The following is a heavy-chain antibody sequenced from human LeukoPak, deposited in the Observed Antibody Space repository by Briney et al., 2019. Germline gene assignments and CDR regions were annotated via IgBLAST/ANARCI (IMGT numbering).Heavy chain of an antibody. J-gene: IGHJ4*02. CDR3: AKANPDFWSTLYFDY. CDR2: ISYDGSNK. CDR1: GFTFSSYG. Sequence: GRSLRLSCAASGFTFSSYGMHWVRQAPGKGLEWVAVISYDGSNKYYADSVKGRFTISRDNSKNTLYLQMNSLRAEDTAVYYCAKANPDFWSTLYFDYWGQGTLVTVSS. V-gene: IGHV3-30*18. D-gene: IGHD3-3*01.